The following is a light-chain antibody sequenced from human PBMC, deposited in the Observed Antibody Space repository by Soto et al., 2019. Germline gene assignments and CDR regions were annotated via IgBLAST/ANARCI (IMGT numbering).Light chain of an antibody. CDR2: GSD. V-gene: IGLV1-44*01. CDR3: AAWDDRLFGPV. CDR1: RSNIGSNP. J-gene: IGLJ2*01. Sequence: QSVLTQPPSASAPPGQRVAISCSGTRSNIGSNPVNWFQQLPGTAPKLRIYGSDQRPSGVPDRFSGSKSGTSASLAISGVQSEDEADYYCAAWDDRLFGPVFGGGTKLTVL.